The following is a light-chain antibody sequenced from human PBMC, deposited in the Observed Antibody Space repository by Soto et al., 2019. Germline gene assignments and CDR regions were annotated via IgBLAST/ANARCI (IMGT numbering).Light chain of an antibody. CDR2: EVT. CDR1: SSDGGKYNF. Sequence: QSALTQPASVSGSPGQSITISCTGTSSDGGKYNFVSWYRQHPGKVPKLIIFEVTKRPSGVSNRFSGSRSGNTASLTISGLQAEDEADYYCCLYGGSSNYVVFGGGTKLTVL. J-gene: IGLJ2*01. V-gene: IGLV2-23*02. CDR3: CLYGGSSNYVV.